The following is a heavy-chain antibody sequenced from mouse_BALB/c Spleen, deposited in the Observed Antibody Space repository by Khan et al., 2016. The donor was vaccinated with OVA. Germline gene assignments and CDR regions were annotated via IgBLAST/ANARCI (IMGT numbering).Heavy chain of an antibody. CDR1: GYTFTEYT. J-gene: IGHJ4*01. CDR2: INPKNGVT. V-gene: IGHV1-18*01. D-gene: IGHD3-3*01. CDR3: ARDAGRY. Sequence: DVKLQESGPELVKPGASVKISCKTSGYTFTEYTLHWVKQSHGKSLEWIGVINPKNGVTSYNQKFKGKATLTVDKSSSTAYMEFHSLTSEDSAVYYCARDAGRYWGQGTSVTVSS.